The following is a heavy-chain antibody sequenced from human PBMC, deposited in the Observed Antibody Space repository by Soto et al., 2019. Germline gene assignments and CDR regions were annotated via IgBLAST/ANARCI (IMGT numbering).Heavy chain of an antibody. CDR1: GGSFSGYY. CDR3: ARDLWDYWSSSSAYYYYGMDV. D-gene: IGHD6-6*01. CDR2: INHSGST. V-gene: IGHV4-34*01. J-gene: IGHJ6*02. Sequence: PSETLSLTCAVYGGSFSGYYWSWIRQPPGKGLEWIGEINHSGSTNYNPSLKSRVTISVDTSKNSLYLQMNSLRDEDTAVYYCARDLWDYWSSSSAYYYYGMDVWGQGTTVTVSS.